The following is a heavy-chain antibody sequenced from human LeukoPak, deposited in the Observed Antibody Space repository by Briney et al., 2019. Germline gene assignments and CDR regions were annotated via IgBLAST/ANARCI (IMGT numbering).Heavy chain of an antibody. J-gene: IGHJ3*02. CDR1: GYTFSDYD. Sequence: ASVKVSCKASGYTFSDYDINWVRQATGQGLEWMGWMNPNSGNTGYAQNFQGRVTITRNTSISTAYMELSSLRSEDTAVYYCARDRTPNPIVVVPAAIQPPGAFDIWGQGTMVTVSS. CDR2: MNPNSGNT. CDR3: ARDRTPNPIVVVPAAIQPPGAFDI. D-gene: IGHD2-2*02. V-gene: IGHV1-8*03.